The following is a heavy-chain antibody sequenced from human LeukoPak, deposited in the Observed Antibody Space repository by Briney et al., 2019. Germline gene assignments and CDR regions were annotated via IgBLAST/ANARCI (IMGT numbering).Heavy chain of an antibody. D-gene: IGHD3-9*01. Sequence: EASVKVSCKASGYTFTSYYMHWVRQAPGQGLEWTGIINPSGGSTSYAQKFQGRVTMTRDTSTSTVYMELSSLRSEDTAVYYCAREPTYYDILTGYYSYYYYGMDVWGQGTTVTVSS. V-gene: IGHV1-46*01. J-gene: IGHJ6*02. CDR2: INPSGGST. CDR1: GYTFTSYY. CDR3: AREPTYYDILTGYYSYYYYGMDV.